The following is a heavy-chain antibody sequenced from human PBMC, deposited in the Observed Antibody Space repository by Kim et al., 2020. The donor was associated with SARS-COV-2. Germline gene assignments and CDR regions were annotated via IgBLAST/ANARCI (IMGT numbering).Heavy chain of an antibody. CDR1: GFTFSSYS. J-gene: IGHJ4*02. Sequence: GGSLRLSCAASGFTFSSYSMNWVRQAPGKGLEWVSYISSSSSTIYYADSVKGRFTISRDNAKNSLYLQMNSLRDEDTAVYYCARDLDRGEYGGNSYYWGQGTLVTVSS. CDR2: ISSSSSTI. D-gene: IGHD2-21*02. CDR3: ARDLDRGEYGGNSYY. V-gene: IGHV3-48*02.